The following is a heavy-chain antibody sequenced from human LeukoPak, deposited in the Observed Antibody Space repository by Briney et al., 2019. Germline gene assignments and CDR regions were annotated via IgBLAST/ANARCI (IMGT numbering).Heavy chain of an antibody. V-gene: IGHV3-7*03. CDR3: AKESQQLPRLYYFDY. CDR1: GFTFSRYW. Sequence: GGSLRLSCAASGFTFSRYWMSWVRQAPGKGLEWVANIKQDGSDKYYVDSVKGRFTISRDNSKNTLYLQMNSLRAEDTAVYYCAKESQQLPRLYYFDYWGQGTLVTVSS. J-gene: IGHJ4*02. CDR2: IKQDGSDK. D-gene: IGHD6-13*01.